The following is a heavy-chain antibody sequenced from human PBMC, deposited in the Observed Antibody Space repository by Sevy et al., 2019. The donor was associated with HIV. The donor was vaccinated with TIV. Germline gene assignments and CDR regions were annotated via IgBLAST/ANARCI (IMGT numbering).Heavy chain of an antibody. V-gene: IGHV1-69*13. J-gene: IGHJ3*02. Sequence: ASVKVSCKASGGTFSSYAISWVRQAPGQGLEWMGGLIPIFGTANYGQKFQGRVTITGDESTSTAYMELSSLRSEDTAVYYCARGYDSSGYYFPHDAFDIWGQGTMVTVSS. CDR2: LIPIFGTA. CDR3: ARGYDSSGYYFPHDAFDI. CDR1: GGTFSSYA. D-gene: IGHD3-22*01.